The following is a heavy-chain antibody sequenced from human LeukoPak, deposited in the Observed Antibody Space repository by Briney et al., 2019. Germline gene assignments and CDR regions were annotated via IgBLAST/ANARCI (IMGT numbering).Heavy chain of an antibody. CDR3: AKAKSGYCSSTSCYASDY. D-gene: IGHD2-2*03. J-gene: IGHJ4*02. CDR1: ESTFNNYV. CDR2: ITGGDGET. V-gene: IGHV3-23*01. Sequence: PGGSLRLSCAASESTFNNYVVSWIRQAPGKGLEWVSAITGGDGETSYADSVKGRFTISRDNSKNTLYLQMNNLRVEDTAVYYCAKAKSGYCSSTSCYASDYWGQGTLVTVSS.